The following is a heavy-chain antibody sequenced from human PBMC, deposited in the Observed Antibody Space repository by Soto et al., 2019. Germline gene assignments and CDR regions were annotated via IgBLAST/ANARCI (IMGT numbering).Heavy chain of an antibody. V-gene: IGHV1-69*13. CDR1: GGTFSSYS. CDR2: IIPIFGTA. Sequence: ASVKVSCKASGGTFSSYSINWVRQAPGQGLEWMGEIIPIFGTANYAQKFQGRVTITADESTSTAYMELSSLRSEDTAVYYCARDGGRHSGGIDYWGQGTLVTVSS. D-gene: IGHD1-26*01. J-gene: IGHJ4*02. CDR3: ARDGGRHSGGIDY.